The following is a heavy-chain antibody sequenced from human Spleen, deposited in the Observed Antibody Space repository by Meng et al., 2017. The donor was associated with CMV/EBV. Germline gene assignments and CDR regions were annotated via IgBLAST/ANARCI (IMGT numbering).Heavy chain of an antibody. J-gene: IGHJ6*02. Sequence: GGSLRLSCAASGFTFNTYGMHWVRQAPGKGLEWVAVIWHDDSNKYYGDSVKGRFTISRDNSKNTLYLQMNSLRAEDTAVYYCARDRYCSSTTCFNYYYYGMDVWGQGTTVTVSS. CDR2: IWHDDSNK. CDR3: ARDRYCSSTTCFNYYYYGMDV. D-gene: IGHD2-2*01. CDR1: GFTFNTYG. V-gene: IGHV3-33*01.